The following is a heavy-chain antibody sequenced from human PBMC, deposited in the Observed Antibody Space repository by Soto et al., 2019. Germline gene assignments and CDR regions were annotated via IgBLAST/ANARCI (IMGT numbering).Heavy chain of an antibody. Sequence: GESLKISCKGSGYSFTSYWISWVRQMPGKGLEWMGRIDPSDSYTNYSPSFQGHVTISADKSISTAYLQWSSLKASDTAMYYCARQGPGDTWFDPWGQGTLVTVSS. CDR2: IDPSDSYT. J-gene: IGHJ5*02. V-gene: IGHV5-10-1*01. CDR3: ARQGPGDTWFDP. D-gene: IGHD3-10*01. CDR1: GYSFTSYW.